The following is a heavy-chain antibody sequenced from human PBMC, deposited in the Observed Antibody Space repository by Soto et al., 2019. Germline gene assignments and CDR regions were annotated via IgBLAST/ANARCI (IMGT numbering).Heavy chain of an antibody. J-gene: IGHJ6*02. Sequence: GGSLRLSCAASGFTFSSYAMSWVRQAPGKGLEWVSAISGSGGSTYYADSVKGRFTISRDNSKNTLYLQMNSLRAEDTAVYYCGRVVVPAAGYYYGMDVWGQGTTVTVSS. CDR2: ISGSGGST. CDR1: GFTFSSYA. CDR3: GRVVVPAAGYYYGMDV. V-gene: IGHV3-23*01. D-gene: IGHD2-2*01.